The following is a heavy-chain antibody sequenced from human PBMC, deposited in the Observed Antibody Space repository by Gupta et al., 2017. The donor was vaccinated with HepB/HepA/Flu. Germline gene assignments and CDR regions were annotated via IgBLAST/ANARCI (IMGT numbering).Heavy chain of an antibody. D-gene: IGHD6-19*01. CDR1: GFTFNTYE. CDR2: ISSSSSTL. J-gene: IGHJ4*02. CDR3: ARDGSSGYSFDH. Sequence: EVKLVESGGGLVQPGGSLRLSCSGSGFTFNTYEMNWVRQAPGKGLEWISYISSSSSTLYYSDSVKGRFTISRDNDKNSLYLQMNALRAEDTAVYYCARDGSSGYSFDHWGLGTLVTVSS. V-gene: IGHV3-48*03.